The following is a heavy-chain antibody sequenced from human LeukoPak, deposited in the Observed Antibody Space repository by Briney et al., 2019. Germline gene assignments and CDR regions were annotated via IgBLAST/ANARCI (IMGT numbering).Heavy chain of an antibody. Sequence: GGSLRLSRAASVFTVSSYGMTWVRQAPGKGLEWVSSFSGTDGGTYYADSVKGRFSISSDNAKNSLYLQMNSLRSEDTALYYCARVLDSGWYRVGDYWGQGTLVTVSS. CDR2: FSGTDGGT. CDR1: VFTVSSYG. V-gene: IGHV3-23*01. J-gene: IGHJ4*02. CDR3: ARVLDSGWYRVGDY. D-gene: IGHD6-19*01.